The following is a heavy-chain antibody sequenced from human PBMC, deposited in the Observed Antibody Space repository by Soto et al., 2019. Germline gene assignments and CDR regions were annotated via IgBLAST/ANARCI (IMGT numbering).Heavy chain of an antibody. CDR3: ARSITGTTSDAFDI. CDR2: IIPIFGTA. CDR1: GGTFSSYA. V-gene: IGHV1-69*13. D-gene: IGHD1-7*01. Sequence: VASVKVSCKASGGTFSSYAISWVRQAPGQGLEWMGGIIPIFGTANYAQKFQGRVTITADESTSTAYMELSSLRSEDTAVYYCARSITGTTSDAFDIWGQGTMVTVSS. J-gene: IGHJ3*02.